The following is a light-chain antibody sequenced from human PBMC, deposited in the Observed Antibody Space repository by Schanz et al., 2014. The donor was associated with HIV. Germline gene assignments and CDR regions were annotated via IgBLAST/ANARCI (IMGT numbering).Light chain of an antibody. CDR2: ENK. J-gene: IGLJ1*01. CDR1: SSNIGSNS. V-gene: IGLV1-51*01. CDR3: GTWDSRMSVGFV. Sequence: QSVLTQPPSVSAAPGQKVTISCSGSSSNIGSNSVAWYQQFPGTAPKLLIYENKKRPSGIPDRFSGSKSGTSATLDITGLQTGDEADYYCGTWDSRMSVGFVFGSGTKLTVL.